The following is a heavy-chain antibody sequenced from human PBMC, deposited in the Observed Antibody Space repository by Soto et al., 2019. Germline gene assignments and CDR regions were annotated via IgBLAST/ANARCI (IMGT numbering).Heavy chain of an antibody. CDR1: SGSVSTYY. CDR2: IFVNGNT. D-gene: IGHD1-1*01. CDR3: ARRGGSYKLDS. Sequence: SETLSLTCTVASGSVSTYYWSWIRQPAGKGLEWIGRIFVNGNTNYNPSLRSRVTISVDTSKGQFSLNLTSVTAADTAVYFCARRGGSYKLDSWGQGILVTVSS. V-gene: IGHV4-4*07. J-gene: IGHJ4*02.